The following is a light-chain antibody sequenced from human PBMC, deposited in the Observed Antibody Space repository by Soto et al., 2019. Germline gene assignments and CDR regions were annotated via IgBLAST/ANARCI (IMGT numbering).Light chain of an antibody. CDR3: QQYQNLWT. Sequence: IVMTQSPATLSVSPGERATLSCRAGQTIYSNVAWYQQRPGQALRLLIYRASTRATGVPARFSGSGSGTEFTLTVSGLQSEDFALYYCQQYQNLWTFGQGTKVEIK. V-gene: IGKV3-15*01. CDR2: RAS. J-gene: IGKJ1*01. CDR1: QTIYSN.